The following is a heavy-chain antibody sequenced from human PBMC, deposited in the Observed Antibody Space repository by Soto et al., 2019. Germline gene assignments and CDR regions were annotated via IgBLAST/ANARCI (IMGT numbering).Heavy chain of an antibody. D-gene: IGHD6-6*01. CDR1: GDTFTNYG. CDR2: ITAYNGNT. V-gene: IGHV1-18*04. J-gene: IGHJ4*02. Sequence: ASVKVSCKASGDTFTNYGINWVRQAPGQGLEWMGWITAYNGNTNYAQKFLGRVTMTTDTSTSTAYMELSSLRSDDTAVYYCARDFTYSSSSGGGYWGQGTLVTVSS. CDR3: ARDFTYSSSSGGGY.